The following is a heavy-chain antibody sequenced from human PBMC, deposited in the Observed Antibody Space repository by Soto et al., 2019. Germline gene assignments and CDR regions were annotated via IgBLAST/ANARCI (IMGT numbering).Heavy chain of an antibody. Sequence: GGSLRLSCAGSGFSLSAYSMHWVRQAPGQGLEWVSSISSSTSYIYYADSVKGRFTIARDDATNSLYLQMNSLRAEDTAVYYCAKDYGDWTGLYYYGMDVWGQGTTVTAP. J-gene: IGHJ6*02. CDR3: AKDYGDWTGLYYYGMDV. D-gene: IGHD4-17*01. V-gene: IGHV3-21*01. CDR1: GFSLSAYS. CDR2: ISSSTSYI.